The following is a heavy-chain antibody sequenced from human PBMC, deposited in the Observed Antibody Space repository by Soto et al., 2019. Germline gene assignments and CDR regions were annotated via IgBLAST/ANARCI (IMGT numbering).Heavy chain of an antibody. CDR3: ARDNLYYYGSGSYYHFYYYGMDV. CDR2: TYYRSKWYN. Sequence: SQTLSLTCAISGDSVSSNSAAWNWIRQSPSRGLEWLGRTYYRSKWYNDYAVSVKSRITINPDTSKNQFSLQLNSVTPEDTAVYYCARDNLYYYGSGSYYHFYYYGMDVWGQGTTVTV. V-gene: IGHV6-1*01. J-gene: IGHJ6*02. CDR1: GDSVSSNSAA. D-gene: IGHD3-10*01.